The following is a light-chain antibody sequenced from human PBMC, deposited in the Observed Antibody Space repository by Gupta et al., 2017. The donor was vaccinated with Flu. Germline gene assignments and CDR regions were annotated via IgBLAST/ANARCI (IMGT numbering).Light chain of an antibody. V-gene: IGLV2-14*01. CDR3: SSFTSSSTYV. Sequence: QSALTQPAPVSGSHGQSITISCTGTSSDVGGYNYVSWYQQHPGKAPKLMIYDVSNRPSGVSNRFSGSKSGNTASLTISGLQAEDEADYYCSSFTSSSTYVFGTGTKVTVL. J-gene: IGLJ1*01. CDR2: DVS. CDR1: SSDVGGYNY.